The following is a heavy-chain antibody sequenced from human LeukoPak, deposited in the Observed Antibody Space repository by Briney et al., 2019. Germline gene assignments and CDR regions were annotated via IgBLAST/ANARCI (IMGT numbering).Heavy chain of an antibody. CDR3: ARWAGTCTIADCYTPLDY. CDR1: VCTFSNYG. Sequence: SSVTVSYKPPVCTFSNYGFSWVRQAPGQGREWRGGIVPVFGTANYAQKFQCRVTITADDFTTTAYMEVSSLRSEDTAVYYCARWAGTCTIADCYTPLDYWGEGTLITVS. V-gene: IGHV1-69*01. J-gene: IGHJ4*02. CDR2: IVPVFGTA. D-gene: IGHD3-16*02.